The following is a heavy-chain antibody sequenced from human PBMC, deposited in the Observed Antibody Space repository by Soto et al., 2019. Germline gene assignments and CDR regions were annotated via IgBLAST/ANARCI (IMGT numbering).Heavy chain of an antibody. CDR1: GGSLSNYG. CDR3: ARGDATKIVVTTYYAMDV. D-gene: IGHD3-9*01. Sequence: SVKVSCKASGGSLSNYGISWVRQAPGQGLEWMGGIIPVFGTANYAQKFQGRVTITADESTSIVYMDVTSLKSEDTAVYYCARGDATKIVVTTYYAMDVWGQGTTVTASS. V-gene: IGHV1-69*13. CDR2: IIPVFGTA. J-gene: IGHJ6*02.